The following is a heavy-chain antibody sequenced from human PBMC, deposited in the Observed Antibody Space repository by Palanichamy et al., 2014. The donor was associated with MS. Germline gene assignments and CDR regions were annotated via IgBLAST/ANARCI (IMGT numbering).Heavy chain of an antibody. J-gene: IGHJ4*02. Sequence: QLVEVWRRLDPAWGVPSRLSCAASEFTVSSSYMSWVRQTPGKGLEWVSIIYSGGTTYYADSVKGRFTSSRDSSQNTLYLQVSSRRAEDTAVYYCARARGDGYKFRGYYFDYWGQGTLVTVSS. CDR2: IYSGGTT. D-gene: IGHD5-24*01. CDR3: ARARGDGYKFRGYYFDY. CDR1: EFTVSSSY. V-gene: IGHV3-53*01.